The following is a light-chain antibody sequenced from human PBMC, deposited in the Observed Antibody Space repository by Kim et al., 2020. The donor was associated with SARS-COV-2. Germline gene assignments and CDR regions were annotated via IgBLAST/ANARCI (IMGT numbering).Light chain of an antibody. V-gene: IGLV3-1*01. CDR3: QMWDSTTTV. CDR1: RLVHKY. J-gene: IGLJ2*01. Sequence: SYELTQPPSVSVSPGQTASITCSGDRLVHKYVCWYRHKSGQSPEVVIYQDTKRPSGIPERFSGSNSGNTATLTISGTQDVDEADYYCQMWDSTTTVFGGGTQLTVL. CDR2: QDT.